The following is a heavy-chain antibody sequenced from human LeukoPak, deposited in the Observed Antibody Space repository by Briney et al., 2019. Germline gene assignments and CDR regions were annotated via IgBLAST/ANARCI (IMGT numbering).Heavy chain of an antibody. D-gene: IGHD3-10*01. V-gene: IGHV3-33*01. CDR1: GFNFGTFA. J-gene: IGHJ4*02. CDR2: IWYDGSNK. CDR3: RGTYYYGSGIDGDYFDY. Sequence: GGSLRLSCKASGFNFGTFAMHWVRQAPGEGLEWLAIIWYDGSNKHYSDSVKGRFTISRDNSESSLYLQMNSLRAEDTAVYYCRGTYYYGSGIDGDYFDYWGQGTLVTVSS.